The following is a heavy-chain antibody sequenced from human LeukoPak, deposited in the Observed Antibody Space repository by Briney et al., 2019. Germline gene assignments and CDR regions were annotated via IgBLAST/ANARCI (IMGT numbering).Heavy chain of an antibody. CDR3: ARAWSGSYPFDY. J-gene: IGHJ4*02. Sequence: SETLSLTCTVYGGSFSGYYWSWIRQPPGKGLEWIGEINHSGSTNYNPSLKSRVTISVDTSKNQFSLKLSSVTAADTAVYYCARAWSGSYPFDYWGQGTLVTVSS. CDR1: GGSFSGYY. V-gene: IGHV4-34*01. D-gene: IGHD1-26*01. CDR2: INHSGST.